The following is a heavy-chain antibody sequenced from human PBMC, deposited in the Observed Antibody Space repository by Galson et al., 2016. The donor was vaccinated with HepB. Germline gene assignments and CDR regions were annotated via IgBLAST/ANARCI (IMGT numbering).Heavy chain of an antibody. V-gene: IGHV1-18*01. Sequence: SVKVSCKASGYTFTTSGISWVRQAPGQGLEWMGWISTYGGNTKYAQEFQGGLTLTTDSSTTTAYMELRSLRFDDTALYYCARDVQYRFDSWGQGTLVTVSS. CDR2: ISTYGGNT. D-gene: IGHD2/OR15-2a*01. CDR1: GYTFTTSG. CDR3: ARDVQYRFDS. J-gene: IGHJ4*02.